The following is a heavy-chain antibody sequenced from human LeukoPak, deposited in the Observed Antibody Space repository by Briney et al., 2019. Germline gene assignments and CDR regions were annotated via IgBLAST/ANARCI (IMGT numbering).Heavy chain of an antibody. CDR1: GFTFSSYS. D-gene: IGHD6-13*01. V-gene: IGHV3-21*01. J-gene: IGHJ5*02. CDR2: ISSSSYI. Sequence: GGSLRLSCAASGFTFSSYSMNWVRQAPGKGLEWVSSISSSSYIYYADSVKGRFTISRDNAKNSLYLQMNSLRAEDTAVYYCARDRRGTAYSSSWSYNWFDPWGQGTLVTVSS. CDR3: ARDRRGTAYSSSWSYNWFDP.